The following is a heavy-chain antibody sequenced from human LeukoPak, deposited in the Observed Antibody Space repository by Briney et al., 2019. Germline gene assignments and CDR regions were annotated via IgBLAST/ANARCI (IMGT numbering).Heavy chain of an antibody. V-gene: IGHV4-39*07. Sequence: SETLSLTCTDSGGSISSSSYYWGWIRQPPGKGLEWIGSTYYSGSTYYNPSLKSRVTISVDTSKNQFSLKLSSVTAADTAVYYCARDDYYGSGSYAWFDPWGQGTLVTVSS. CDR2: TYYSGST. CDR3: ARDDYYGSGSYAWFDP. D-gene: IGHD3-10*01. J-gene: IGHJ5*02. CDR1: GGSISSSSYY.